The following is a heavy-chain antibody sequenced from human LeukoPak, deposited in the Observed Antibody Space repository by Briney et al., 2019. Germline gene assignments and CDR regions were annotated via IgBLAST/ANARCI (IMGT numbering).Heavy chain of an antibody. J-gene: IGHJ4*02. D-gene: IGHD5-18*01. V-gene: IGHV3-23*01. Sequence: GGSLRLSCAASGFTFSSYAMSWVRQAPGKGLEWVSAISGGGSSTYYADSVKGRLTISRDNSKNTLYLQMNSLRAEDTAVYYCAKEGGYSYGTVFDYWGQGTLVTVSS. CDR3: AKEGGYSYGTVFDY. CDR2: ISGGGSST. CDR1: GFTFSSYA.